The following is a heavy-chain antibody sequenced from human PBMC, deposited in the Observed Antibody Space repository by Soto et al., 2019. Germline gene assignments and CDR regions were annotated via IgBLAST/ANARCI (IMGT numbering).Heavy chain of an antibody. CDR1: GYTFTGYY. V-gene: IGHV1-2*02. Sequence: ASVKVSCKASGYTFTGYYMHWVRQAPGQGLEWMGWINPNSGGTNYAQKFQGRVTMTRDTSISTAYMELSRLRSDDTAVYYCASPVGDNWNDVGYYGMDVWGKGTKVTVS. CDR2: INPNSGGT. J-gene: IGHJ6*04. CDR3: ASPVGDNWNDVGYYGMDV. D-gene: IGHD1-1*01.